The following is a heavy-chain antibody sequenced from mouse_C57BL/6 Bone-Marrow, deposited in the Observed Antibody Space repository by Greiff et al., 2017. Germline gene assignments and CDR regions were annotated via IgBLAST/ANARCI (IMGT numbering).Heavy chain of an antibody. D-gene: IGHD1-1*01. V-gene: IGHV1-63*01. CDR1: GYTFTNYW. CDR3: ARAFYGSRDY. Sequence: QVQLQQSGAELVRPGTSVKMSCKASGYTFTNYWIGWAKQRPGHGLEWIGDIYPGGGYTNYNEKFKGKATLTADKSSSKAYMQFSSLTSEDSAIYYCARAFYGSRDYWGQGTTLTVSS. J-gene: IGHJ2*01. CDR2: IYPGGGYT.